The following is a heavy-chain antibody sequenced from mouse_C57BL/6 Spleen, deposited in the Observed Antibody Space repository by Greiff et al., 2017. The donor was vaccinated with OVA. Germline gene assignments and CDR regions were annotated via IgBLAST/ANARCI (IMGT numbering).Heavy chain of an antibody. Sequence: EVQLVESGGGLVQPGDSLCLSCAASGFTFTDYYMSWVRQPPGKALEWLGFIRNKANGYTTEYSASVKGRFTISRDNSQSILYLQVTALRAEDSATYYCARYLKLGLFDYWGQGTTLTVSS. V-gene: IGHV7-3*01. CDR2: IRNKANGYTT. CDR3: ARYLKLGLFDY. CDR1: GFTFTDYY. J-gene: IGHJ2*01. D-gene: IGHD4-1*01.